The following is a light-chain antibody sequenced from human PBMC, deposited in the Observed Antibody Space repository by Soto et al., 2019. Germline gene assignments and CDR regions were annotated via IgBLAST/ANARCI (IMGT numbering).Light chain of an antibody. V-gene: IGKV4-1*01. CDR3: QQYYSSPFT. CDR2: WAS. J-gene: IGKJ3*01. CDR1: QSVLHSSNNKNY. Sequence: DIVMTQSPDSLPVSPGERATINCKSSQSVLHSSNNKNYLAWYQQKPGQPPKLLIYWASTRGSGVPDRFSGSGSGTDFILTISSLQAEDVAVYYCQQYYSSPFTFGPGTKVDIK.